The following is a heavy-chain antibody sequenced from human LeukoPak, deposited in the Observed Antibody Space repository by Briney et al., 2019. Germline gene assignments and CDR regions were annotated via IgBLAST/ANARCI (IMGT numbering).Heavy chain of an antibody. V-gene: IGHV1-69*05. J-gene: IGHJ6*03. CDR1: GGTFSSYA. CDR3: ARDPVSGVVAATVYYYYMDV. Sequence: SVKVSCKASGGTFSSYAISWVRQAPGQGLEWMARIIPIFGTANYAQKFQGRVTITTDESTSTAYMELSSLRSEDTAVYYCARDPVSGVVAATVYYYYMDVWGKGTTVTVSS. D-gene: IGHD2-15*01. CDR2: IIPIFGTA.